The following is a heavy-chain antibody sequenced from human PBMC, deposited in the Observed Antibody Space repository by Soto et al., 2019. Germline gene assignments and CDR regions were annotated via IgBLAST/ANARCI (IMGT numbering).Heavy chain of an antibody. D-gene: IGHD3-22*01. Sequence: GFPVKVSWKAAGYTYTIDVISWLRMAQEKGLGWMGWISAYNGNTNYAQKLQGRVTMTTDTSTSTAYMELRSLRSEDTAVYYCAIFFYDDSGFLASAPAMEYWGHGSLVPV. CDR1: GYTYTIDV. CDR2: ISAYNGNT. V-gene: IGHV1-18*01. J-gene: IGHJ4*01. CDR3: AIFFYDDSGFLASAPAMEY.